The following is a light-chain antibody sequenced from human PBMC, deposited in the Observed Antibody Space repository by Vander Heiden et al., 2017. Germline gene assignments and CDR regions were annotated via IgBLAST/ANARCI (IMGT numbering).Light chain of an antibody. CDR1: NIGSKS. J-gene: IGLJ2*01. CDR3: QVWDSSSDYVV. Sequence: SYVLTQPPSVSVAPGQTARITCGGNNIGSKSVHWYQQKPGQAPVLVVYDDSDRPSGIPERFSGSNSGNTATLTISRVEAGDEADDYCQVWDSSSDYVVFGGGTKLTVL. V-gene: IGLV3-21*02. CDR2: DDS.